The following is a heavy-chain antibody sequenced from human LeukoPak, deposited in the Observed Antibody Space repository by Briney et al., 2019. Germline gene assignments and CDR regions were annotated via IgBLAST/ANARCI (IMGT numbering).Heavy chain of an antibody. V-gene: IGHV3-21*04. CDR2: ITSSGTYI. Sequence: TGGSLRLSCAASGFTFSNYNMNWVRQAPGKAMEWVSSITSSGTYIFYADSVKGRFTISRDNAKNSLYLQMNSLRAEDTALYYCAKDSESAPLGNHDYWGQGTLVTVSS. CDR3: AKDSESAPLGNHDY. D-gene: IGHD1-26*01. CDR1: GFTFSNYN. J-gene: IGHJ4*02.